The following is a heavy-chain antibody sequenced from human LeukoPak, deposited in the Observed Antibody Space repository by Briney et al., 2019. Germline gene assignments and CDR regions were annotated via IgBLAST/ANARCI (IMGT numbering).Heavy chain of an antibody. D-gene: IGHD3-3*01. CDR3: AREPLVYYDFWSGSTEGEDY. CDR2: INPSGGST. J-gene: IGHJ4*02. Sequence: ASVKVSCKASGYTFTSYYMHWVRQAPGHGLEWMGIINPSGGSTSYAQKFQGRVTMTRDTSTSTVYMELSSLRSEDTAVYYCAREPLVYYDFWSGSTEGEDYWGQGTLVTVSS. CDR1: GYTFTSYY. V-gene: IGHV1-46*01.